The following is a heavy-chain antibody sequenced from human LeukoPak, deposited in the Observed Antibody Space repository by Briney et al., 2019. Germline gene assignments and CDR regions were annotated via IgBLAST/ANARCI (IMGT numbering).Heavy chain of an antibody. CDR1: GFTFSSYS. D-gene: IGHD3-10*01. Sequence: PGGSLRLSCAASGFTFSSYSMNWVRQDPGKGLEWVSSISSSSSYIYYADSVKGRFTISRDNAKNSLYLQMNSLRAEDTAVYYCARASLYGSGSYSPFDYWGQGTLVTVPS. J-gene: IGHJ4*02. V-gene: IGHV3-21*01. CDR2: ISSSSSYI. CDR3: ARASLYGSGSYSPFDY.